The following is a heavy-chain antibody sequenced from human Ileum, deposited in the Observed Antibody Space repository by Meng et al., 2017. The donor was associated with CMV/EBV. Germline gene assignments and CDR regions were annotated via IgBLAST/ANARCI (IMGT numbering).Heavy chain of an antibody. V-gene: IGHV3-74*01. D-gene: IGHD2-15*01. Sequence: GESLMISCVASGFTFNKYWMHWVRQPPGGGLEWLSRIDNEGSGAIYADPVRGRFTVSRDNARNTVYLHMNSLRDEDTAVYSCARDTPHSAFAPWGHGTLVTVSS. CDR1: GFTFNKYW. J-gene: IGHJ5*02. CDR2: IDNEGSGA. CDR3: ARDTPHSAFAP.